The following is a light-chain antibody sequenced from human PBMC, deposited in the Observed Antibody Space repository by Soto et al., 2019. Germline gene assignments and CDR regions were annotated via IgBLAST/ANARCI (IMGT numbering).Light chain of an antibody. Sequence: EIVMTQSPDTLSVSPWERATLSCRAGQGVTTNFAWYQQKSGQSPRLLIYDVSIRATGVPARFSGTGSETDFTLAISGLQSEDSAVYFCQQYNNWPYSFGQGTRLE. CDR2: DVS. J-gene: IGKJ5*01. V-gene: IGKV3-15*01. CDR3: QQYNNWPYS. CDR1: QGVTTN.